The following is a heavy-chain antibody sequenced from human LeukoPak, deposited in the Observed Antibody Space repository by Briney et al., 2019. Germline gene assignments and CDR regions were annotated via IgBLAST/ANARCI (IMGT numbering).Heavy chain of an antibody. CDR3: AREGTPSSLYYFDY. CDR1: GYTFTGYY. J-gene: IGHJ4*02. CDR2: INPNSGGT. V-gene: IGHV1-2*02. Sequence: SAKASCKASGYTFTGYYMHWVRQAPEQGLEWMGWINPNSGGTNYAQKFQGRVTMTRDTSINSVYMELSGLRSDDTAVYYCAREGTPSSLYYFDYWGQGTLVTVSS.